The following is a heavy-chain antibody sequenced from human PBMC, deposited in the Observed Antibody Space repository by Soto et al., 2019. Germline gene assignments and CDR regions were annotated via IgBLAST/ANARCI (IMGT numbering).Heavy chain of an antibody. D-gene: IGHD3-10*01. Sequence: QVQLQQWGAGLLKPSETLSLTCAVYGGSFSGYYWSWIRQPPVKGLEWIGEINHSGSTNYNPSLKSRVTIAVDTSKNHFSLKLSSVTAADTAVYYCGRCITMVRGVPCGFGYLGQGTLVTVSS. J-gene: IGHJ4*02. CDR3: GRCITMVRGVPCGFGY. CDR1: GGSFSGYY. V-gene: IGHV4-34*01. CDR2: INHSGST.